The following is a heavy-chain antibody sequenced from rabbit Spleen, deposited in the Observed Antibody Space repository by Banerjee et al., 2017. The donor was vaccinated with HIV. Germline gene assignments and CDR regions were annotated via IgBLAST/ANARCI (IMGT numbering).Heavy chain of an antibody. D-gene: IGHD6-1*01. V-gene: IGHV1S45*01. CDR3: ARRVVGDGYMDL. CDR2: IYGGSSGST. CDR1: GFSFSSSYY. Sequence: QEQLEESGGDLVKPEGSLTLTCTASGFSFSSSYYMCWVRQAPGKGLEWIACIYGGSSGSTYYASWAKGRFTISKTSSTTVTLQMTSLTAADTATYFCARRVVGDGYMDLWGPGTLVTVS. J-gene: IGHJ4*01.